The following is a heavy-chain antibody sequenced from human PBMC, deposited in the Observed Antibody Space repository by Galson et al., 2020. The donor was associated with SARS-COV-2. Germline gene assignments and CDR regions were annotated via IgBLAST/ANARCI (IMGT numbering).Heavy chain of an antibody. CDR3: ARSPGVTMTGRHSYSFDYLDV. CDR2: MYTSGST. J-gene: IGHJ6*03. D-gene: IGHD3-9*01. V-gene: IGHV4-4*07. CDR1: GGSISSYY. Sequence: SETLSLTCTVSGGSISSYYWSWIRQPAGKGLEWIGRMYTSGSTNYNPSPSKNQVSLRLRSVTAADTAGYYCARSPGVTMTGRHSYSFDYLDVWGKGTTVTISS.